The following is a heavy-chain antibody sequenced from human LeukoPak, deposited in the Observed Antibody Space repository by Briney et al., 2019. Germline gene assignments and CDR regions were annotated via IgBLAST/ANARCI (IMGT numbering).Heavy chain of an antibody. CDR1: GFTFSTYA. D-gene: IGHD4-11*01. V-gene: IGHV3-23*01. Sequence: GGSLRLSCAASGFTFSTYAMSWVRQAPGKGLEWVSAISGSGGSTYYADPVKGRFTIYRDNSKNTLYLQMNSLRAEDTAVYYCAKEWYIKTTVWFDPWGQGTLVTVSS. J-gene: IGHJ5*02. CDR3: AKEWYIKTTVWFDP. CDR2: ISGSGGST.